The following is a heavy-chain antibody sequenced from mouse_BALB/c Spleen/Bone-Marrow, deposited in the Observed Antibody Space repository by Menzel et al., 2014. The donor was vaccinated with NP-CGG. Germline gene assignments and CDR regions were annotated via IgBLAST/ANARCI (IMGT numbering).Heavy chain of an antibody. CDR2: IDPENGDT. CDR3: NGNYYAMDY. Sequence: VQLQQPGAELVRSGASVKLSCTASGFNIKDYYMHWVRQRSEQGLEWIGWIDPENGDTEYAPKFQGKATMTADTSSNTAYLQLSSLTSEDTAVYYCNGNYYAMDYWGQGTSVTVSS. V-gene: IGHV14-4*02. J-gene: IGHJ4*01. D-gene: IGHD2-1*01. CDR1: GFNIKDYY.